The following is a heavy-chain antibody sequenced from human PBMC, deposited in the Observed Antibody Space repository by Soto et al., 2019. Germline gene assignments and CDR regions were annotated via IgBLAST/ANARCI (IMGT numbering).Heavy chain of an antibody. Sequence: ILSCAASEFTFSSYAMSWVRQAPGKGLEWVSTISGSGGTTYYADSVKGRFTISRDNSRNTLHLQMNSLRVEDTALYYCAKTLLSTSWYGLHDYVSQGTLVTVS. CDR2: ISGSGGTT. J-gene: IGHJ4*02. D-gene: IGHD6-13*01. CDR1: EFTFSSYA. CDR3: AKTLLSTSWYGLHDY. V-gene: IGHV3-23*01.